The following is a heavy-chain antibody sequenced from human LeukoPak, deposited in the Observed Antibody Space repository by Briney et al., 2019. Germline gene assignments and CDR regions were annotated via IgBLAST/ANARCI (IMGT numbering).Heavy chain of an antibody. Sequence: GGSLRLSCAASGFTFSSYSMNWVRQAPGKGLEWVSHITASGTAMFYADSVKGRFTISRDNAKNSLYLQMNSLRDEDTAVYFCARASTSGWDGFDHWGQGTLVTVSS. D-gene: IGHD6-19*01. CDR3: ARASTSGWDGFDH. J-gene: IGHJ4*02. CDR2: ITASGTAM. V-gene: IGHV3-48*02. CDR1: GFTFSSYS.